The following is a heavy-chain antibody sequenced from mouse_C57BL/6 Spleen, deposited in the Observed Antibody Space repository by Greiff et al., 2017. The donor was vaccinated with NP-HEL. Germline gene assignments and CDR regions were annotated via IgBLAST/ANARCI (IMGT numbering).Heavy chain of an antibody. CDR1: GYAFSSYW. CDR2: IYPGDGDT. CDR3: ARGYYGSSYWYFDV. J-gene: IGHJ1*03. Sequence: VQLHQSGAELVKPGASVKISCKASGYAFSSYWMNWVKQRPGKGLEWIGQIYPGDGDTNYNGKFKGKATLTADKSSSTAYMQLSSLTSEDSAVYFCARGYYGSSYWYFDVWGTGTTVTVSS. D-gene: IGHD1-1*01. V-gene: IGHV1-80*01.